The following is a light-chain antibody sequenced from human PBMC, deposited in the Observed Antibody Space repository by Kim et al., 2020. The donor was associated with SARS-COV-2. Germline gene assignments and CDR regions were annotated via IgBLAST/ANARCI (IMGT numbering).Light chain of an antibody. CDR3: QQRSNWPRRT. CDR2: ETS. V-gene: IGKV3-11*01. J-gene: IGKJ1*01. CDR1: QSFSSG. Sequence: SPGESPTPPCRASQSFSSGLAWYQQKPGQAPRLLIYETSKRVIGIPARFSGSGSGTDFTLTISSLEPEDFAVYYCQQRSNWPRRTFGQGTKVDIK.